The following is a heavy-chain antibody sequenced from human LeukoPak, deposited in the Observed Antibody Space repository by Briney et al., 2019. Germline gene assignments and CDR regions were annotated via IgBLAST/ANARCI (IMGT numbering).Heavy chain of an antibody. J-gene: IGHJ4*02. D-gene: IGHD3-22*01. CDR3: ARENPSGYYNRPIDY. Sequence: SETLSLTCTVSGASLSSYYWSWIRQPPGKGLEWIGDIYYSGSIKYNPSLKSRVTMSVDTSKSQFSLKLSSVTAADTAIYYCARENPSGYYNRPIDYWGQGTLVTVSS. V-gene: IGHV4-59*01. CDR1: GASLSSYY. CDR2: IYYSGSI.